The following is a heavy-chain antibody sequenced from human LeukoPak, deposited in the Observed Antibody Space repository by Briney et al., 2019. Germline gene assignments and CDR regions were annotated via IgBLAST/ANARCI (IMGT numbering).Heavy chain of an antibody. J-gene: IGHJ1*01. CDR3: AATNYYDSSGYPEYFQH. Sequence: GRSPRLSCAASGFTFSSYGMHWVRQAPGKGLEWVAVIWYDGSNKYYADSVKGRFTISRDNSKNTLYLQMNSLRAEDTAVYYCAATNYYDSSGYPEYFQHWGQGTLVTVSS. V-gene: IGHV3-33*01. D-gene: IGHD3-22*01. CDR2: IWYDGSNK. CDR1: GFTFSSYG.